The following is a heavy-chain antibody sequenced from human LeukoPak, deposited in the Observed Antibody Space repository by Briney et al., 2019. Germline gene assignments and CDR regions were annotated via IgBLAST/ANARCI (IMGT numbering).Heavy chain of an antibody. CDR2: INPNSGGT. CDR3: AKAPRYSSSSY. D-gene: IGHD6-6*01. CDR1: GYTFTDFF. J-gene: IGHJ4*02. Sequence: ASVKVSCKASGYTFTDFFIHWVRQAPGQGLEWMGWINPNSGGTNYAQKFQGRITMTRDTSITTAYMELSTLRSEDTAVYYCAKAPRYSSSSYWGQGTLVTVSS. V-gene: IGHV1-2*02.